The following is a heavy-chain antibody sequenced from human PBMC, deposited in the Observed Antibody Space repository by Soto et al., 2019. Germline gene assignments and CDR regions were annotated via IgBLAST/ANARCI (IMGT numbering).Heavy chain of an antibody. CDR1: GGSISSSSYY. Sequence: SETLSLTCTVSGGSISSSSYYWGWIRQPPGKGLEWIGSIYYSGSTYYNPSLKSRVTISVDTSKNQFSLKLSSVTTADTAVYYCARASAYGGRNWFDPWGQGTLVTVSS. J-gene: IGHJ5*02. V-gene: IGHV4-39*01. CDR3: ARASAYGGRNWFDP. D-gene: IGHD5-12*01. CDR2: IYYSGST.